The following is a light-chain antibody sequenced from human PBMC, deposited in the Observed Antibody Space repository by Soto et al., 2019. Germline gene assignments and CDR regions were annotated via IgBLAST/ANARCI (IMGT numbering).Light chain of an antibody. CDR1: QSVSSSY. J-gene: IGKJ4*01. CDR2: GAS. Sequence: EIVLTQSPGTLSLSPGERATLSCRASQSVSSSYLAWYQQKPGQAPRLLIYGASSRATGIPDRFSGSGPGPDFTLTISRLEPDDFAVYYCQQYGSSPTFGGGTKVEIK. CDR3: QQYGSSPT. V-gene: IGKV3-20*01.